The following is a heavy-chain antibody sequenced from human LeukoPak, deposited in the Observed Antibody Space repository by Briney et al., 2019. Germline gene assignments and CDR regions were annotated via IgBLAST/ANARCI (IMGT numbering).Heavy chain of an antibody. CDR1: GFTFNNYW. J-gene: IGHJ4*02. CDR2: IKQDGSEK. CDR3: ARDLLLGY. V-gene: IGHV3-7*05. Sequence: GGSLRLSCAASGFTFNNYWMSWVRQAPGQGLEWLANIKQDGSEKYYVDSVKGRFTISRDNAKSSLYLQMNSLRAEDTAVYYCARDLLLGYWGQGALVTVSS. D-gene: IGHD2-21*02.